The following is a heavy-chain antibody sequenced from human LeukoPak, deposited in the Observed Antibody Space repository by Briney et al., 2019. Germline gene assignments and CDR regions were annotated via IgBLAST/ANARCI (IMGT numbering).Heavy chain of an antibody. CDR2: IYTSGST. V-gene: IGHV4-4*07. Sequence: TSETLSLTCTVSGCSISSYYWSWIRQPAGKGLEWIGRIYTSGSTNYNPSLKSRVTMSVDTSKNQFSLKLSSVTAADTAVYYCARVGSTIFGVVITPDYYFDYWGQGTLVTVPS. CDR1: GCSISSYY. CDR3: ARVGSTIFGVVITPDYYFDY. J-gene: IGHJ4*02. D-gene: IGHD3-3*01.